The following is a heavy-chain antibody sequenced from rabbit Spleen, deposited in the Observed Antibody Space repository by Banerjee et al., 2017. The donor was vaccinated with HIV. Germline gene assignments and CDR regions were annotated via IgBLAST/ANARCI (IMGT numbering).Heavy chain of an antibody. D-gene: IGHD2-1*01. V-gene: IGHV1S45*01. CDR1: GVSFNDKDV. CDR2: INMVTGKS. Sequence: QEQLVESGGGLVKPEGSLTLTCKASGVSFNDKDVMCWVRQAPGKGLEWITCINMVTGKSVYASWAKGRFIMSRTSSTKVTLQMTSLTAADTATYFCSTSRAGDYAYYGMDLWGPGTLVTVS. CDR3: STSRAGDYAYYGMDL. J-gene: IGHJ6*01.